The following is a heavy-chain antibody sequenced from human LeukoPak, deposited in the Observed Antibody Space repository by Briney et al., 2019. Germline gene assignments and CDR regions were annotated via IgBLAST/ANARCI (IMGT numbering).Heavy chain of an antibody. V-gene: IGHV1-69-2*01. D-gene: IGHD3-3*01. CDR3: AATWSGLARTNWFDP. CDR1: GYTFTDYY. CDR2: VDPEDGET. Sequence: ASVKVSCKVSGYTFTDYYMHWVPQAPGKGLEWMGLVDPEDGETIYAEKFQGRVTITADTSTDTAYMELSSLRSEDTAVYYCAATWSGLARTNWFDPWGQGTLVTVSS. J-gene: IGHJ5*02.